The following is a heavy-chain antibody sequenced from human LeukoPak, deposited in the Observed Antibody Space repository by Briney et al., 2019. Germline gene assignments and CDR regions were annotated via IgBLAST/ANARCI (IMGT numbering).Heavy chain of an antibody. J-gene: IGHJ5*02. V-gene: IGHV7-4-1*02. CDR3: ARDSEAAAILHWFDP. Sequence: ASVKVSCKASGYTFTSYAMNWVRQAPGQGLEWMGRINTNTGNPTYAQGFTGRFVSSLDTSVSTAHLQISSLKAEDTAVYYCARDSEAAAILHWFDPWGQGTLVTVSS. D-gene: IGHD2-2*02. CDR1: GYTFTSYA. CDR2: INTNTGNP.